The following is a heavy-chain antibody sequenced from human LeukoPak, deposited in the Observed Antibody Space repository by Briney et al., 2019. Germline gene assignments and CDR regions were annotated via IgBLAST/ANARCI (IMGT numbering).Heavy chain of an antibody. CDR1: GGSISSYY. Sequence: PSETLSLTCTVSGGSISSYYWSRIRQPPGKGLEWIGYIYYSGSTNYNPSLKSRVTISVDTSKNQFSLKLSSVTAADTAVYYCARSPFSGILDYWGQGTLVTVSS. D-gene: IGHD3-9*01. CDR2: IYYSGST. V-gene: IGHV4-59*01. CDR3: ARSPFSGILDY. J-gene: IGHJ4*02.